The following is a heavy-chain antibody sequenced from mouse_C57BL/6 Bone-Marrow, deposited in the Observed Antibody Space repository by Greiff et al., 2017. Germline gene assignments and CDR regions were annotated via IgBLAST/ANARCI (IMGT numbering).Heavy chain of an antibody. CDR2: ISDGGSYT. D-gene: IGHD1-1*01. CDR1: GFTFSSYA. V-gene: IGHV5-4*01. Sequence: EVKLMESGGGLVKPGGSLKLSCAASGFTFSSYAMSWVRQTPETRLEWVATISDGGSYTYYPDNVKGRFTISRDNAKNNLYLQMSHLQSEDTAMYYCARDLLCYYGFDYWGQGTTLTVSS. CDR3: ARDLLCYYGFDY. J-gene: IGHJ2*01.